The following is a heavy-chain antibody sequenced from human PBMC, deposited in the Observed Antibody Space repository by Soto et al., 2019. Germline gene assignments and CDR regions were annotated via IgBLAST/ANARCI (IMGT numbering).Heavy chain of an antibody. CDR1: GFTFSSYD. J-gene: IGHJ3*02. D-gene: IGHD1-26*01. Sequence: EVQLVESGGGLVQPGGSLRLSCAASGFTFSSYDMHWVRQATGKGLEWVSAIGTAGDTYYPGSVKGRFTISRENAKNSWYLQMNSLRAGDTAVYYCARWKGATTMSGAFDIWGQGTMVTVSS. CDR2: IGTAGDT. CDR3: ARWKGATTMSGAFDI. V-gene: IGHV3-13*01.